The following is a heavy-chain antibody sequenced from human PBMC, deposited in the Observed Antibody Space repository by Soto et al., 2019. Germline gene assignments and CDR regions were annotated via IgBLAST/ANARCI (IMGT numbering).Heavy chain of an antibody. D-gene: IGHD3-3*01. CDR3: ARDLPLLEWFPPLDY. CDR2: ISSSSSYI. Sequence: PGGSLRLSCAASGFTFSSYSMNWVRQAPGKGLEWVSSISSSSSYIYYVDSVKGRFTISRDNAKNSLYLQMNSLRAEDTAVYYCARDLPLLEWFPPLDYWGQGTLVTVSS. V-gene: IGHV3-21*01. J-gene: IGHJ4*02. CDR1: GFTFSSYS.